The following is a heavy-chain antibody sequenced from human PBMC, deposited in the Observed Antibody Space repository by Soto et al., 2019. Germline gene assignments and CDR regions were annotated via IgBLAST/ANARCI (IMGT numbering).Heavy chain of an antibody. J-gene: IGHJ5*02. D-gene: IGHD1-26*01. CDR3: AKNQGVQLVPLATVDWFDP. V-gene: IGHV3-23*01. CDR1: GFIFENFG. Sequence: GGSLRLSCAASGFIFENFGMSWVRQAPGKGLEWISSISGSGFKKYYADSVKGRFTISRDNSKSTVYLELNNLSAEDTAVYHCAKNQGVQLVPLATVDWFDPWGQGSVVTVSS. CDR2: ISGSGFKK.